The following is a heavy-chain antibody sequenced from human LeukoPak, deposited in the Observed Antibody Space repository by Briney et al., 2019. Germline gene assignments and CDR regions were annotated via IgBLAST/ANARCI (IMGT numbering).Heavy chain of an antibody. CDR2: IRHDGSNK. V-gene: IGHV3-30*02. CDR3: ASGWGGTKGSPYAFDI. CDR1: AFTFSSSC. D-gene: IGHD3-16*01. J-gene: IGHJ3*02. Sequence: GGSLRLSCAASAFTFSSSCMRWVRQPPGKGREWVSFIRHDGSNKYYADSVKGRFTISRDNAKNSLYLQMNSLRAEDTAVYYCASGWGGTKGSPYAFDIWGQGTMVTVSS.